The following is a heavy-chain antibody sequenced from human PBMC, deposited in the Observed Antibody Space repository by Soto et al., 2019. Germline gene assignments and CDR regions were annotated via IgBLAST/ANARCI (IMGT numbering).Heavy chain of an antibody. CDR2: IIPIFGTA. Sequence: ASVKVSCKASGGTFSSYAISWVRQAPGQGLEWMGGIIPIFGTANYAQKFQGRVTITADESTSTAYMELSSLRSEDTAVYYCARVGAPYCSGGSCYNWYFDLWGRGTLVTVSS. V-gene: IGHV1-69*13. D-gene: IGHD2-15*01. CDR1: GGTFSSYA. CDR3: ARVGAPYCSGGSCYNWYFDL. J-gene: IGHJ2*01.